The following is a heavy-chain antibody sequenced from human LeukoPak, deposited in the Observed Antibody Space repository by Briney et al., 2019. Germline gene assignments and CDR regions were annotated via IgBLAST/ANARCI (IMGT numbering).Heavy chain of an antibody. Sequence: GASVKVSCKASGYTFTSYGISWVRQAPGQGLEWMGWISAYNGNTNYAQKLQGRVTMTTDTSTSTAYMELRSLRSDDTAVYYCARSVHRYDSSGYYYGLVTPFDYWGQGTLVTVSS. CDR1: GYTFTSYG. CDR3: ARSVHRYDSSGYYYGLVTPFDY. V-gene: IGHV1-18*01. J-gene: IGHJ4*02. D-gene: IGHD3-22*01. CDR2: ISAYNGNT.